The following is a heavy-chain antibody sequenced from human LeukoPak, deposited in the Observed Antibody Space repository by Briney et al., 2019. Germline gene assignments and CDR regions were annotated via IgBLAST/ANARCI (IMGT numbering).Heavy chain of an antibody. J-gene: IGHJ6*02. CDR1: GYTFTSYD. Sequence: ASVKVSCKASGYTFTSYDINWVRQATGQVLEWMGWMNPNSGNTGYAQKFQGRVTMTRNTSISTAYMELSSLRSEDTAVYYCARASGYSYGYMGNYYYGMDVWGQGTTVTVSS. CDR3: ARASGYSYGYMGNYYYGMDV. CDR2: MNPNSGNT. D-gene: IGHD5-18*01. V-gene: IGHV1-8*01.